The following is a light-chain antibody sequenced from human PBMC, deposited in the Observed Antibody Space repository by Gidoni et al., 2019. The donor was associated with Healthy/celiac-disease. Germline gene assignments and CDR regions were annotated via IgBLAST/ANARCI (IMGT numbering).Light chain of an antibody. CDR2: DVS. CDR1: SSDVGGYNY. V-gene: IGLV2-14*01. J-gene: IGLJ3*02. Sequence: QSALTQPASVSGSPGQSITISCTGPSSDVGGYNYVSWYQQPPGKAPKLMIYDVSNRPSGVANRFSGSKSGNTASLNISGLQAEEEADYYCSSYTSSSTLGVFGGGTKLTVL. CDR3: SSYTSSSTLGV.